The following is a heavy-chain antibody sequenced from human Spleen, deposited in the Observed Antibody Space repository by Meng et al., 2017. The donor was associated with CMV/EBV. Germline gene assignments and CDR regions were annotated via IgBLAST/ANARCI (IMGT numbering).Heavy chain of an antibody. J-gene: IGHJ4*02. Sequence: GESLKISCAASGFTFSSYSMNWVRQAPGKGLVWVSRITSDGSSTTYADSVKGRFTISRDNAKNSLYLQMNSLRAEDTAVYYCATRVPIVGVTSGLNGGYFDYWGQGMLVTVSS. CDR3: ATRVPIVGVTSGLNGGYFDY. CDR2: ITSDGSST. V-gene: IGHV3-74*01. CDR1: GFTFSSYS. D-gene: IGHD1-26*01.